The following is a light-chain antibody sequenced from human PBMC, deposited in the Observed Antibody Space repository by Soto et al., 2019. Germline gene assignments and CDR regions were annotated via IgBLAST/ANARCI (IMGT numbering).Light chain of an antibody. CDR1: QTISSW. Sequence: DIQMTHSPSSLSASLGDIVTITCLASQTISSWLAWYQQKPGKAPKLLIYKASTLKSGVPSRFSGSGSGTEFTLTISSLQPDDFATYYCQHYNSYSEAFGQGTKVDI. V-gene: IGKV1-5*03. CDR2: KAS. J-gene: IGKJ1*01. CDR3: QHYNSYSEA.